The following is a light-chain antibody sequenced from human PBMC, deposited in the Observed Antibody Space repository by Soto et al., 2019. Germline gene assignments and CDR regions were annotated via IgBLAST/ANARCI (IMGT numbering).Light chain of an antibody. J-gene: IGLJ2*01. CDR3: SSYTSSSRV. CDR2: EVS. Sequence: QSVLTQPASVSGSPGQSITISCTGTSSDVGGYNYVSWYQQHPGKAPKLMIYEVSNRPSGVSNRFSGSKSGNTASLTISGLQAEDEADYYCSSYTSSSRVFXGGTQMTVL. V-gene: IGLV2-14*01. CDR1: SSDVGGYNY.